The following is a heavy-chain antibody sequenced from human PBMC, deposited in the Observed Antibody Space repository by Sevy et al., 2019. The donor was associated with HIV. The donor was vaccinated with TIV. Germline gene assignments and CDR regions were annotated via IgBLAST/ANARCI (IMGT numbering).Heavy chain of an antibody. CDR1: GFTFSSYE. D-gene: IGHD3-22*01. J-gene: IGHJ5*02. Sequence: GGSLRLSCVASGFTFSSYEMTWVRQTPGKGLEWVSSISSSGTTIYYGDSVEGRFTISRDNAKNSLYMQMNSLRAEDTAVYYCARVDANYDKGFDPWGQGTLVTVSS. CDR3: ARVDANYDKGFDP. V-gene: IGHV3-48*03. CDR2: ISSSGTTI.